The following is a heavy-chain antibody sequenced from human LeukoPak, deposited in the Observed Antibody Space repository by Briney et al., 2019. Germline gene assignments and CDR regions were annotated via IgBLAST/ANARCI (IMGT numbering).Heavy chain of an antibody. D-gene: IGHD3-10*01. Sequence: GGSLRLSCAASGFTFSSYGMSWVRQAPGKGLEWVSAISGSGGSTYYADSVKGRFTISRDNSKNALYLQMNSLRAEDTAVYYCAKRRWFGELSLDYWGQGTLVTVSS. V-gene: IGHV3-23*01. CDR2: ISGSGGST. CDR1: GFTFSSYG. J-gene: IGHJ4*02. CDR3: AKRRWFGELSLDY.